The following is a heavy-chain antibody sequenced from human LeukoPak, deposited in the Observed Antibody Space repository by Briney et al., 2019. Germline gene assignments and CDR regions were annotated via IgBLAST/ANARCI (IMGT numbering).Heavy chain of an antibody. J-gene: IGHJ6*03. CDR2: IIPIFGTA. CDR3: ARNELGLNYYYYYYMDV. D-gene: IGHD7-27*01. V-gene: IGHV1-69*01. Sequence: SVKVSCKASGGTFSSYAISWVRQAPGQGLEWMGGIIPIFGTANYAQKFQGRVTITADESTSTAYMELSSLRSEDTAVYYCARNELGLNYYYYYYMDVWGNGTTVTVTS. CDR1: GGTFSSYA.